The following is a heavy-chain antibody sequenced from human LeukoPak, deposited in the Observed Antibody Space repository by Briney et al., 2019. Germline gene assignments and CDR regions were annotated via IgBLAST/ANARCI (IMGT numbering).Heavy chain of an antibody. CDR1: GFTFSLYT. D-gene: IGHD1-14*01. Sequence: PGRSLRLSCAASGFTFSLYTIHWVRQAPGKGLEWVAVISYDGEKKNYADAVKGRFTISRDNSKNTLYLQMNSLRAEDTAVYYCAKGTLYFDYWGQGTLVTVSS. J-gene: IGHJ4*02. V-gene: IGHV3-30*04. CDR2: ISYDGEKK. CDR3: AKGTLYFDY.